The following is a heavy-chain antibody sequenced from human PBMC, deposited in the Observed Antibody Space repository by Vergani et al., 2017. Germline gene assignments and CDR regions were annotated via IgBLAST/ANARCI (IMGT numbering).Heavy chain of an antibody. CDR3: ARSVGDCSSTSCYITAAAFDI. CDR1: GFTFSSYW. CDR2: IKQDGSEK. V-gene: IGHV3-7*01. D-gene: IGHD2-2*02. Sequence: EVQLVESGGGLVQPGGSLRLSCAASGFTFSSYWMSWVRQAPGKGLEWVANIKQDGSEKYYVDSVKGRFTISRANAKNSLYLQMNSLRAEDTAVYYCARSVGDCSSTSCYITAAAFDIWGQGTMVTVSS. J-gene: IGHJ3*02.